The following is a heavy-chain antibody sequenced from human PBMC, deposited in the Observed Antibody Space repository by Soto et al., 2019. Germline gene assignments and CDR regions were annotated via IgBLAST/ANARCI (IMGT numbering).Heavy chain of an antibody. V-gene: IGHV1-3*01. CDR1: GYTFTSYA. Sequence: ASVKVSCKASGYTFTSYAMHWVRQAPGQRLEWMGWINAGNGNTKYSQKFQGRVTITRDTSASTAYMELSSLRSEDTAVYYCARGTIFGVVIWNFDYWGQGTLVTVSS. CDR3: ARGTIFGVVIWNFDY. D-gene: IGHD3-3*01. J-gene: IGHJ4*02. CDR2: INAGNGNT.